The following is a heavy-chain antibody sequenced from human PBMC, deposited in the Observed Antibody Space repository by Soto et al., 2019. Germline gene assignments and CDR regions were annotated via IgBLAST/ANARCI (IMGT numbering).Heavy chain of an antibody. CDR1: GGSISSYY. J-gene: IGHJ6*03. CDR2: IYYSGST. CDR3: ARVTYASSRDYYYYYMDV. Sequence: PSETLSLTCTVSGGSISSYYWSWIRQPPGKGLEWIGYIYYSGSTNYNPSLKSRVTISVDTSKNQFSLKLSSVTAADTAVYYCARVTYASSRDYYYYYMDVWGKGTTVTVSS. D-gene: IGHD2-2*01. V-gene: IGHV4-59*01.